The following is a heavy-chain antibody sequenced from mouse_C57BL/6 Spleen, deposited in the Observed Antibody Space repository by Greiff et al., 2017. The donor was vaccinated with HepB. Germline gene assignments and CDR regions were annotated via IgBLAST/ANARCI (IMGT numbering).Heavy chain of an antibody. CDR1: GYSITSGYD. V-gene: IGHV3-1*01. CDR3: ARGEGHHYAMDY. Sequence: EVMLVESGPGMVKPSQSLSLTCTVTGYSITSGYDWHWIRHFPGNKLEWMGYISYSGSTNYNPSLKSRISITHDTSKNHFFLKLNSVTTEDTATYYCARGEGHHYAMDYWGQGTSVTVSS. CDR2: ISYSGST. J-gene: IGHJ4*01.